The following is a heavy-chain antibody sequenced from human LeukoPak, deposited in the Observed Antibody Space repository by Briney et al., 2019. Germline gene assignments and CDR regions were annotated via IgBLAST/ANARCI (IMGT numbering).Heavy chain of an antibody. CDR1: GFTFGDYA. V-gene: IGHV3-49*04. J-gene: IGHJ4*02. Sequence: PGGSLRLSCTASGFTFGDYAMSWVRQAPGKGLEWVGFIRSKAYGGTTEYAASVKGRFTISRDDSKSIAYLQMNSLKTEDTAVYCCTIGYCSGGSCYSHYFDYWGQGTLVTVSS. D-gene: IGHD2-15*01. CDR2: IRSKAYGGTT. CDR3: TIGYCSGGSCYSHYFDY.